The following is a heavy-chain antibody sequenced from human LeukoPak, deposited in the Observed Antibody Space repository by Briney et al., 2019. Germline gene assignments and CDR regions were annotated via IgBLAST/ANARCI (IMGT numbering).Heavy chain of an antibody. J-gene: IGHJ4*02. CDR3: AKENPVGGTNYFDY. CDR1: GCTFSSYG. D-gene: IGHD1-26*01. CDR2: ISYDGSNK. V-gene: IGHV3-30*18. Sequence: PGGSLRLSCAASGCTFSSYGMHWVRQAPGKGLEWVAVISYDGSNKYYADSVKGRFTISRGNSKNTLYLQMNSLRAEDTAVYYCAKENPVGGTNYFDYWGQGTLVTVPS.